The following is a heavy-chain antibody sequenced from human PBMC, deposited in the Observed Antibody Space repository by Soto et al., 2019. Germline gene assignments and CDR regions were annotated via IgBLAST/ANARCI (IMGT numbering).Heavy chain of an antibody. CDR3: ARDSQPAGAFHI. V-gene: IGHV3-48*01. Sequence: GGSLRLSCAASGFTFSSYSMNWVRQAPGKGLEWVSYISSSSSTIYYADSVKGRFTISRDNAKNSLYLQMNSLRAEDTAVYYCARDSQPAGAFHIWGQGTMVTVSS. J-gene: IGHJ3*02. CDR1: GFTFSSYS. CDR2: ISSSSSTI.